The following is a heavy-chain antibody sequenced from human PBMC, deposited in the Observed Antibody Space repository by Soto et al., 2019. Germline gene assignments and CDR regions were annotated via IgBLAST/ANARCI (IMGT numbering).Heavy chain of an antibody. V-gene: IGHV1-69*02. CDR1: GGTFSTYS. J-gene: IGHJ3*02. CDR3: TIGSWSGEVFDI. CDR2: IIPILGIA. D-gene: IGHD2-21*01. Sequence: QVQLVQSGAEVKKPGSSVKVSCKDSGGTFSTYSMFWVRQAPGQGLEWMGRIIPILGIANYAQKFQDRVTITADKSTSTVYMELSSLRSEDTALYFCTIGSWSGEVFDIWGQGTMVTVSS.